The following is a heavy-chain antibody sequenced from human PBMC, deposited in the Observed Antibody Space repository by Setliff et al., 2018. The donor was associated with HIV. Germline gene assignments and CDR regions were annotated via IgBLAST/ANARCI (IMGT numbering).Heavy chain of an antibody. CDR2: IYTSGST. J-gene: IGHJ6*03. CDR1: GGSISSGNYY. D-gene: IGHD3-16*01. CDR3: ARRSPGGGYYMDV. Sequence: SETLSLTCTVSGGSISSGNYYWSWIRQPAGKGLEWIGRIYTSGSTNYNPSLKSRVTISLDTSKNQFSLNLSSVTAADTVVYYCARRSPGGGYYMDVWGRGTTVTVS. V-gene: IGHV4-61*02.